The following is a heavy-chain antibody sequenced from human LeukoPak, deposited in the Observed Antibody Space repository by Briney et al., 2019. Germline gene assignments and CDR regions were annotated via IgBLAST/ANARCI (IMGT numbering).Heavy chain of an antibody. Sequence: GGSLRLSCAASAFTFNNYGMNWVRQAPGKGLEWVAFIRYDGSKKYYVDSVKGRFTISRDNSKNTLYLQMNSLRVEDTAVYYCAKDIKTYSGYDLGDYWGQGTLVTVSS. CDR2: IRYDGSKK. CDR3: AKDIKTYSGYDLGDY. D-gene: IGHD5-12*01. V-gene: IGHV3-30*02. J-gene: IGHJ4*02. CDR1: AFTFNNYG.